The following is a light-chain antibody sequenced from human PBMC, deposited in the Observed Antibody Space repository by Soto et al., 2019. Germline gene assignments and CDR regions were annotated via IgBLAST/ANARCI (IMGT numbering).Light chain of an antibody. J-gene: IGKJ1*01. CDR2: KAS. Sequence: RMTQAPSTLSAYVGDRVTITCRASQSISSWLAWYQQKPGKAPKLLIYKASSLESGVPSRFSGSGSGTEFTLTISSLQPDDFATYYCQQYNSYWTFGQGTKVDI. V-gene: IGKV1-5*03. CDR1: QSISSW. CDR3: QQYNSYWT.